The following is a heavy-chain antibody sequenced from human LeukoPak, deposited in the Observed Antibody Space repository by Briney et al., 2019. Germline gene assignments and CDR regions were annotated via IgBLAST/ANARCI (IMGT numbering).Heavy chain of an antibody. Sequence: SETLSLTCTVSGGSINNYYWSWIRQPPGKAVEWIGYVYYTGSTNYNPSLKSRVTISVDSSTTQFSLNLRSATAADTPVYFCARDSRYASGRAFDNWGQGTLVTVSS. D-gene: IGHD6-19*01. V-gene: IGHV4-59*01. CDR3: ARDSRYASGRAFDN. J-gene: IGHJ4*02. CDR2: VYYTGST. CDR1: GGSINNYY.